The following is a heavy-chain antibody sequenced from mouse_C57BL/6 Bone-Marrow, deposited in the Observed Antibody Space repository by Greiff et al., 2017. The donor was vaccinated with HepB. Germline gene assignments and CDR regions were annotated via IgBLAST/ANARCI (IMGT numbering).Heavy chain of an antibody. V-gene: IGHV1-50*01. CDR2: IDPSDSYT. CDR3: ASYRRWYFDV. D-gene: IGHD2-12*01. J-gene: IGHJ1*03. Sequence: QVQLQQPGAELVKPGASVKLSCKASGYTFTSYWMQWVKQRPGQGLEWIGEIDPSDSYTNYNQKFKGKATLTVDTSSSTAYMQLSSLTSEDSAVYYCASYRRWYFDVWGTGTTVTVSS. CDR1: GYTFTSYW.